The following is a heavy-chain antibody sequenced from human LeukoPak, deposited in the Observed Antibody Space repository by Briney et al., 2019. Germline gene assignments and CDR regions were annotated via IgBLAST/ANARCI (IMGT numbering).Heavy chain of an antibody. D-gene: IGHD3-22*01. Sequence: PSETLSLTCTGSGGSISSSSYYWGWIRQPPGKGLEWIGSIYYSGSTYYNPSLKSRVTISVDTSKNQFSLKLSSVTAADTAVYYCARAGYYYDSSRGNNWFDPWGQGTLVTVSS. CDR1: GGSISSSSYY. J-gene: IGHJ5*02. CDR3: ARAGYYYDSSRGNNWFDP. V-gene: IGHV4-39*07. CDR2: IYYSGST.